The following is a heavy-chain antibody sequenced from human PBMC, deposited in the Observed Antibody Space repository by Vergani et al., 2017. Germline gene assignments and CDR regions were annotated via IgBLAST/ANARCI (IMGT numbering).Heavy chain of an antibody. J-gene: IGHJ3*02. Sequence: EVQLVESGGGLVKPGGSLRLSCAASGFTFSSYSMNWVRQAPGKGLEWVSYISSSSSTIYYADSVKGRFTISRDNAKNSLYLQMNSLRDEDTAVYYCARGYYYDSSGYYLDAFDIWGQGTMVTVSS. D-gene: IGHD3-22*01. CDR1: GFTFSSYS. CDR3: ARGYYYDSSGYYLDAFDI. V-gene: IGHV3-48*02. CDR2: ISSSSSTI.